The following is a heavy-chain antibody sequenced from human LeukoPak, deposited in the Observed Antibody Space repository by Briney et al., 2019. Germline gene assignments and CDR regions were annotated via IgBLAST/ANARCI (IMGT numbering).Heavy chain of an antibody. Sequence: GGSLRLSCAASGFTFSSYGMHWVRQAPGKGLEWVAFIRYDGSNKYYADSVKGRFTISRDNSKNTLYLQMNSLRAEDTAVYYCAKSIGYCSGGSCYDGLDYWGQGTLVTVSS. CDR3: AKSIGYCSGGSCYDGLDY. J-gene: IGHJ4*02. V-gene: IGHV3-30*02. D-gene: IGHD2-15*01. CDR1: GFTFSSYG. CDR2: IRYDGSNK.